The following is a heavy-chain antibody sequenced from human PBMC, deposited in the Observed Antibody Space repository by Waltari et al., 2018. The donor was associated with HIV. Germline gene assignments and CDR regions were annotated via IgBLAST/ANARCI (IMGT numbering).Heavy chain of an antibody. D-gene: IGHD6-19*01. J-gene: IGHJ2*01. CDR3: ARGRSRYSSGWKDWYFDL. Sequence: EVQLVESGGGLVKPGGSLRLSCAASGFTFSSYSMNWVRQAPGKGLEWVSSSSSMSSYIYYADSVKGRFTISRDNAKNSLYLQMNSLRAEDTAVYYCARGRSRYSSGWKDWYFDLWGRGTLVTVSS. CDR1: GFTFSSYS. CDR2: SSSMSSYI. V-gene: IGHV3-21*01.